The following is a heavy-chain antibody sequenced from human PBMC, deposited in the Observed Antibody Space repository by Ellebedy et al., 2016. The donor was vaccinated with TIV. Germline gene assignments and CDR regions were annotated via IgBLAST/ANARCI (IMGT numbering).Heavy chain of an antibody. J-gene: IGHJ3*02. V-gene: IGHV4-59*01. CDR1: GGSIGRYY. D-gene: IGHD6-13*01. CDR3: ARVVWQQPVSYAFDI. Sequence: MPSETLSLTCTVSGGSIGRYYWSWIRQPPGKGLEWIGYISDSGSTNYNPSLKSRVTISVDPSKNQFSLKLNSVTAADTAVYFCARVVWQQPVSYAFDIWGQGTMVTVSS. CDR2: ISDSGST.